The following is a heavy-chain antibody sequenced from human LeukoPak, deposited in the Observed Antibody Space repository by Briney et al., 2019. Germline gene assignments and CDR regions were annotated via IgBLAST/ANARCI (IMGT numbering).Heavy chain of an antibody. CDR3: ARVSEDGHNWFDP. CDR2: IYYSGST. Sequence: SETLSLTCTVSGGSISSYYWSWIRQPPGKGLEWIGYIYYSGSTNYNPSLKSRVTISVDTSKNQFSLKLSSVTAADTAVYYCARVSEDGHNWFDPWGQGTLVTVSS. CDR1: GGSISSYY. J-gene: IGHJ5*02. V-gene: IGHV4-59*01.